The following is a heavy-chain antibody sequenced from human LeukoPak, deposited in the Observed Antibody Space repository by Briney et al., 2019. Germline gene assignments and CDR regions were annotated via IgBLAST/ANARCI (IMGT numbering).Heavy chain of an antibody. CDR3: AKELRYFDWLSPFDY. J-gene: IGHJ4*02. D-gene: IGHD3-9*01. CDR1: GFTFSSYG. V-gene: IGHV3-30*02. CDR2: IRYDGSNK. Sequence: PGGSLRLSCAASGFTFSSYGMHWVRQAPGKGLEWVAFIRYDGSNKYYADSVKGRFTISRDNSKNTLYLQMNSLRAEDTPVYYCAKELRYFDWLSPFDYWGQGTLVTVSS.